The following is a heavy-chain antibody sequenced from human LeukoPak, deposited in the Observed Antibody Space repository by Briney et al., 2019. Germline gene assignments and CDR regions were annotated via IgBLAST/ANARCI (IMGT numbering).Heavy chain of an antibody. D-gene: IGHD3-9*01. Sequence: PSETLSLTCTVSGGSISSSSYYWGWIRQPPGKGLEWIGSIYYSGSTYYNPSLKSRVTISVDTSKNQFSLKLSSVTAADTAVYYCVFEAGRYFDWLTERYIDYWGQGTLVTVSS. J-gene: IGHJ4*02. CDR2: IYYSGST. CDR3: VFEAGRYFDWLTERYIDY. CDR1: GGSISSSSYY. V-gene: IGHV4-39*07.